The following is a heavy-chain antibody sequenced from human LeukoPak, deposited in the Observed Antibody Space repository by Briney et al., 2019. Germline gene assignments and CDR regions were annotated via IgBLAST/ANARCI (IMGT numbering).Heavy chain of an antibody. V-gene: IGHV3-48*01. CDR3: ARDLTSAYWSPGGYYYYMDV. D-gene: IGHD3-16*01. CDR2: ITSRSAFT. J-gene: IGHJ6*03. CDR1: GFTFSSYS. Sequence: GGSLRLSCAASGFTFSSYSMNWVRQAPGKGLEWISYITSRSAFTYFADSVKGRFTISRDDARNSVYLHLNALRVDDTAVYYCARDLTSAYWSPGGYYYYMDVWGKGTAVTVSS.